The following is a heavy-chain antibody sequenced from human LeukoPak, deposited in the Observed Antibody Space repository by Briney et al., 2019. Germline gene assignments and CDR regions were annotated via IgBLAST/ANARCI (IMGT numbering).Heavy chain of an antibody. CDR1: GYTFTSYG. CDR2: ISAYNGNT. J-gene: IGHJ4*02. Sequence: ASVKASCKASGYTFTSYGISWVRQAPGQGLEWMGWISAYNGNTNYAQKLQGRVTMTTDTSTSTAYMELRSLRSDDTAVYYCATNYYDYVWGSYRYYFDYWGQGTLVTVSS. D-gene: IGHD3-16*02. V-gene: IGHV1-18*01. CDR3: ATNYYDYVWGSYRYYFDY.